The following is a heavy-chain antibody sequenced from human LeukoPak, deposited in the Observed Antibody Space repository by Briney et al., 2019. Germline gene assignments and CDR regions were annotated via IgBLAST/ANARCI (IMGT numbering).Heavy chain of an antibody. D-gene: IGHD3-10*01. V-gene: IGHV3-23*01. CDR1: GFTFSSYA. CDR3: AKSMVRENWFDP. CDR2: ISGSGGST. J-gene: IGHJ5*02. Sequence: GGSLRLSCAASGFTFSSYAMSRVRQAPGKGLEWVSAISGSGGSTYYADSVKGRFTISRDNSKNTLYLQMNSLRAEDTAVYYCAKSMVRENWFDPWGQGTLVTVSS.